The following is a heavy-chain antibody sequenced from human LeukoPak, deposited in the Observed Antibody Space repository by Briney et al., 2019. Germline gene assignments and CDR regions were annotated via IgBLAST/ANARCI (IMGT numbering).Heavy chain of an antibody. V-gene: IGHV1-46*01. CDR2: INPSGGST. CDR1: GYTFTSYY. J-gene: IGHJ6*03. CDR3: ARDLGDDYYYYYMDV. Sequence: ASVKVSCKASGYTFTSYYMHWVRQAPGQGLEWMGIINPSGGSTSYAQKFQGRVTMTRDMSTSTVYMELSSLRSEDTAVYYCARDLGDDYYYYYMDVWGKGTTVTVSS. D-gene: IGHD3-16*01.